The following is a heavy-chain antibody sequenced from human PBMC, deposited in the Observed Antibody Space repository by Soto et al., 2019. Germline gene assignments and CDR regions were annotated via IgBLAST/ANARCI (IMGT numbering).Heavy chain of an antibody. CDR1: VYNFTNYD. CDR2: MNPNSGNT. Sequence: ASVKVSCKASVYNFTNYDINWVRQATGQGLEWMGWMNPNSGNTGYAQKFQGRVTMTRNTSISTAYMELSSLRSEDTAVYYCARGHRKASIAARPNWFDPWGQGTLVTVSS. J-gene: IGHJ5*02. V-gene: IGHV1-8*01. D-gene: IGHD6-6*01. CDR3: ARGHRKASIAARPNWFDP.